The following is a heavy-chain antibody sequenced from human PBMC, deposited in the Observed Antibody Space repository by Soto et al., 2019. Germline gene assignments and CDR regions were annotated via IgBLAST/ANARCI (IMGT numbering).Heavy chain of an antibody. CDR1: GFTFNKYG. Sequence: LRLSCAASGFTFNKYGIHWVRQAPGKGLEWVAIIWYDGSNKYYADSVKGRFTISRDNSKNTVYLQMNSLSLEDTAIYYCARNGGNYWADFWGQGTPVTVSS. D-gene: IGHD2-21*01. V-gene: IGHV3-33*01. CDR2: IWYDGSNK. J-gene: IGHJ4*02. CDR3: ARNGGNYWADF.